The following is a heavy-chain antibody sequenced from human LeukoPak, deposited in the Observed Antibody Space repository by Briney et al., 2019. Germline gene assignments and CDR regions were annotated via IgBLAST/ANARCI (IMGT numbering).Heavy chain of an antibody. CDR3: ARAPRSSAFDI. V-gene: IGHV3-48*01. Sequence: GGSLRLSCAASGFTFSSYSMYWVRQAPGKGLEWVSYISSSSSTIYYADSVKGRFTISRDNAKNSLYLQMNSLRAEDTAVYYCARAPRSSAFDIWGQGTMVTVSS. J-gene: IGHJ3*02. CDR1: GFTFSSYS. CDR2: ISSSSSTI.